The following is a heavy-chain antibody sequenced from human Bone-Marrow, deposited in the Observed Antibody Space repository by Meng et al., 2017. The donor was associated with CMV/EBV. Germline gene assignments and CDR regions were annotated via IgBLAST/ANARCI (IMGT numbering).Heavy chain of an antibody. CDR2: LFYDGAT. V-gene: IGHV4-59*12. CDR1: GFTFSSYS. Sequence: ESLKISCAASGFTFSSYSMNWVRQAPGKGLEWIGSLFYDGATQYNPSLKSRVALSVATSKNQFSLRLNFVTAADTAIYYCARELRNWDFQSGGDYWGQGTLVTVSS. CDR3: ARELRNWDFQSGGDY. D-gene: IGHD1-7*01. J-gene: IGHJ4*02.